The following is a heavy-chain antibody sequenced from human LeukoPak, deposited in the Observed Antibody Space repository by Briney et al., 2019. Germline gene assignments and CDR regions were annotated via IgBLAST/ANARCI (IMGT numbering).Heavy chain of an antibody. V-gene: IGHV4-59*01. CDR3: ARYYDSDHFDY. J-gene: IGHJ4*02. D-gene: IGHD3-22*01. Sequence: SETLSLTCTVSGGSISSYYWSWIRQPPGKGLEWIGYIYYSGSTNYNPSLKSRVTISVDTSKNQFSLKLSSVTAADTAVYYCARYYDSDHFDYWGQGTMVTVSS. CDR1: GGSISSYY. CDR2: IYYSGST.